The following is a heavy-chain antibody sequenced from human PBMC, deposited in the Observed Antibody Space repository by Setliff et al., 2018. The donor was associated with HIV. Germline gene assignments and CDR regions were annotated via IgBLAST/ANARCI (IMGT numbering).Heavy chain of an antibody. CDR1: GYSFTSYW. D-gene: IGHD6-19*01. V-gene: IGHV5-51*01. Sequence: GESLKISCKGSGYSFTSYWIGWVRQMPGKGLEWMGIIYPGDSDTRYSPSFQGQVTTSADKSISTAYLQWSSLKASDTAMYYCARQGSSGWYGHDAFDIWGQGTMVT. CDR3: ARQGSSGWYGHDAFDI. CDR2: IYPGDSDT. J-gene: IGHJ3*02.